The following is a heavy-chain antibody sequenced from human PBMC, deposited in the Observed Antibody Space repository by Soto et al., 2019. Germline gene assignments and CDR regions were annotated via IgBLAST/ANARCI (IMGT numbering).Heavy chain of an antibody. CDR3: ARGDPLPYYYDSSGYSTQFDY. D-gene: IGHD3-22*01. CDR2: ISYDGSNK. Sequence: HPGGSLRLSCAASGFTFSSYAMHWVRQAPGKGLEWVAVISYDGSNKYYADSVKGRFTISRDNSKNTLYLQMNSLRAEDTAVYYCARGDPLPYYYDSSGYSTQFDYWGQGTLVTVSS. CDR1: GFTFSSYA. V-gene: IGHV3-30-3*01. J-gene: IGHJ4*02.